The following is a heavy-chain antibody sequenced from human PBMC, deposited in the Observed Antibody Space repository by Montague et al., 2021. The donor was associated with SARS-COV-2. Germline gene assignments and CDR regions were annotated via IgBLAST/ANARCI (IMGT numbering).Heavy chain of an antibody. CDR1: GFSLRTSGVG. V-gene: IGHV2-5*02. J-gene: IGHJ4*02. CDR3: VHSYADYLFDY. D-gene: IGHD4-17*01. CDR2: IYWXXXN. Sequence: PALVKPTQTLTLTCSFSGFSLRTSGVGVGWIRQPPGKALEWLAVIYWXXXNRYSPSLESRLTITKDTSKHPVVLTMTNMDPVDTATYYCVHSYADYLFDYWGQGTLVSVSS.